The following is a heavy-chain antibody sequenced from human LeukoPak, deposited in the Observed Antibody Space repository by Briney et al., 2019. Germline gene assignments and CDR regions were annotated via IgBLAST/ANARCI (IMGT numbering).Heavy chain of an antibody. V-gene: IGHV3-48*04. CDR2: ISSSSSTI. J-gene: IGHJ4*02. CDR3: VRGKSVGGYQPYY. CDR1: GFTFSTYN. Sequence: GGSLRLSCAASGFTFSTYNMNWVRQAPGKGLEWVSYISSSSSTIYYADSVKGRFTISRDNAKNSMYLQMNSLRAEDTAVYYCVRGKSVGGYQPYYWGQGTLVTVSS. D-gene: IGHD5-12*01.